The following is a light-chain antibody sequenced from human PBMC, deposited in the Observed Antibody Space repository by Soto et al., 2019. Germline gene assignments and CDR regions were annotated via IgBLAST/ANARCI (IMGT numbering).Light chain of an antibody. CDR2: GAS. V-gene: IGKV3-15*01. J-gene: IGKJ2*01. Sequence: EIVMTQSPATLSVSPGERATLSSRAGQRFSSNLAWYQPNFGQAPRLLLWGASNRVTVIPARFSGSGSGTEFTLTISSLQSEYFAVYYCQHSNSCPNTFGPGTKLEIK. CDR3: QHSNSCPNT. CDR1: QRFSSN.